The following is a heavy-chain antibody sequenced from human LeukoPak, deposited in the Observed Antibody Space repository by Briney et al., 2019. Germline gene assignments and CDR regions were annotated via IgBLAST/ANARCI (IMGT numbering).Heavy chain of an antibody. V-gene: IGHV3-23*01. CDR2: ISGSGGST. CDR1: GFTFSSYA. J-gene: IGHJ4*02. D-gene: IGHD6-6*01. CDR3: AKGGTNWGIAARRWDY. Sequence: GGSLRLSCAASGFTFSSYAMSWVRQAPGKGPEWVSAISGSGGSTDYADSVKGRFTISRDKSKNTLYLQMNSLGAEDTAVYYCAKGGTNWGIAARRWDYWGQRTLVTVSS.